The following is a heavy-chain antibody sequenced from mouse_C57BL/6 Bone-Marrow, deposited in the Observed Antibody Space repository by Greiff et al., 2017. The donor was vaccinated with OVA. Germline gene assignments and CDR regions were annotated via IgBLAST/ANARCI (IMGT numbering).Heavy chain of an antibody. CDR2: INPNNGGT. Sequence: EVQLQQSGPELVKPGASVKIPCKASGYTFTDYNMDWVKQSPGKSLEWIGDINPNNGGTIYNQKFKGKATLTVDKSSSTAYMELRSLTSEDTAVYYCAREDDYDGTAPFAYWGQGTLVTVSA. V-gene: IGHV1-18*01. D-gene: IGHD2-4*01. CDR1: GYTFTDYN. CDR3: AREDDYDGTAPFAY. J-gene: IGHJ3*01.